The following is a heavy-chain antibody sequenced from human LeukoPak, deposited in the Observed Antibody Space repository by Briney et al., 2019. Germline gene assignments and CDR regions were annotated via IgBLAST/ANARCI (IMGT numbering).Heavy chain of an antibody. J-gene: IGHJ3*02. CDR1: GFTFSSYA. CDR3: AREVYYDFWSGYRGRGAFDI. V-gene: IGHV3-64*01. D-gene: IGHD3-3*01. CDR2: ISSNGGST. Sequence: GGSLRLSCAASGFTFSSYAMHWVRQAPGKGLEYVSAISSNGGSTYYANSVKGRFTISRDNSKNTLYLQMGSLRAEDMAVYYCAREVYYDFWSGYRGRGAFDIWGQGTMVTVSS.